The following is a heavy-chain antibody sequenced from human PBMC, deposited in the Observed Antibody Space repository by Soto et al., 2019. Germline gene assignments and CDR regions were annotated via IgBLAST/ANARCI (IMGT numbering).Heavy chain of an antibody. J-gene: IGHJ4*02. CDR3: GYSGPHPIY. CDR2: ISYDGSNK. D-gene: IGHD5-12*01. V-gene: IGHV3-30*03. CDR1: GFTFSSYG. Sequence: QVQLVESGGGVVQPGRSLRLSCAASGFTFSSYGMHWVRQAPGKGLEWVAVISYDGSNKYYADSVKGRFTISRDNSKNMLYLQMNSLRAEDTAVYYCGYSGPHPIYWGQGTLVTVSS.